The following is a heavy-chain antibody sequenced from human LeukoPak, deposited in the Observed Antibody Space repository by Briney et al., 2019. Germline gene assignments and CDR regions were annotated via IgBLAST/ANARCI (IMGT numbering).Heavy chain of an antibody. CDR2: IRYDGRNK. CDR1: GFTFSSYG. J-gene: IGHJ4*02. V-gene: IGHV3-30*02. CDR3: AKDGDYYGSGSYLDY. Sequence: GGSLRLSCAASGFTFSSYGMHWVRQAPGKGLDWVAFIRYDGRNKYYADSVKGRFTISRDNSKNTLYLQMNSLRAEDTAVYYCAKDGDYYGSGSYLDYWGQGTLVTVSS. D-gene: IGHD3-10*01.